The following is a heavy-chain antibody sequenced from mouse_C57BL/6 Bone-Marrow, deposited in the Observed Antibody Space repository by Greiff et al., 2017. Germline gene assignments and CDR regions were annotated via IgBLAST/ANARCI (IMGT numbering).Heavy chain of an antibody. D-gene: IGHD3-1*01. Sequence: QDQLQQSGAELVRPGTSVKVSCKASGYAFTNYLIEWVKQRPGQGLEWIGVINPGSGGTNYNEKFKGKVTLTADKSSSTAYMPLSSLTSEDSAVYFCARSGTPYAMDYWGQGTSVTGSA. V-gene: IGHV1-54*01. CDR1: GYAFTNYL. CDR2: INPGSGGT. J-gene: IGHJ4*01. CDR3: ARSGTPYAMDY.